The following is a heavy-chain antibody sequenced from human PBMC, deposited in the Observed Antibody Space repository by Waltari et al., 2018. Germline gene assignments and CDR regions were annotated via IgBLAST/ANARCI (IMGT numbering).Heavy chain of an antibody. CDR2: IEDNGAEE. Sequence: EVQLVQSGGGLVQPGGSLRLSCAASGFTFSSYWMTWVRQAPGKGLEWVANIEDNGAEEHYADSVKGRFTISRDNARNSLYLQMNNLRADDTAVYYCARSARYYDSSNIHDAFDIWGQGTMVTVSS. CDR3: ARSARYYDSSNIHDAFDI. V-gene: IGHV3-7*03. CDR1: GFTFSSYW. D-gene: IGHD3-22*01. J-gene: IGHJ3*02.